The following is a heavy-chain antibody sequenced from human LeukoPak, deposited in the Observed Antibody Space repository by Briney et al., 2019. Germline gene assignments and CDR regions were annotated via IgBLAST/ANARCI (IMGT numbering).Heavy chain of an antibody. V-gene: IGHV3-30*18. CDR2: ISYDGSNK. CDR1: GFTFSSYG. CDR3: AKVSRPLVVAATPLSYFDY. J-gene: IGHJ4*02. Sequence: PGGSLRLSCAASGFTFSSYGMHWVRQAPGKGLEWVAVISYDGSNKYYADSVKGRFTISRDNSKNTLYLQMNSLRAEDTAVYYCAKVSRPLVVAATPLSYFDYWGQGTLVTVSS. D-gene: IGHD2-15*01.